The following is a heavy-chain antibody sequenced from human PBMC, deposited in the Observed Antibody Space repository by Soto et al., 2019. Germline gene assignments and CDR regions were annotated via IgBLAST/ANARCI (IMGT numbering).Heavy chain of an antibody. D-gene: IGHD2-15*01. J-gene: IGHJ4*02. CDR3: ASSPRYCSGGTCNSFDY. CDR1: GFTFRSYW. CDR2: IKQDGSEK. Sequence: EVQLVESGGGLVQPGGSLILSCAASGFTFRSYWMSWVRQARGKGLEWVANIKQDGSEKYYVDSVKGRFTISRDNGKNSLYLQMNSLRAEHTAVYYCASSPRYCSGGTCNSFDYWGQGTLVTVSS. V-gene: IGHV3-7*01.